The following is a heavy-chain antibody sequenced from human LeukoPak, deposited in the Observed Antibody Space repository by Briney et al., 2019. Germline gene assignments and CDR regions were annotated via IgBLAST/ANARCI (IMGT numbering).Heavy chain of an antibody. D-gene: IGHD6-19*01. Sequence: SETLSLICTVFGGSISSYYWGWIRQPPGKGLEWIGYIYVSGSTNYNPSLKSSLTIAVDTTKNQISLKLSSVTATDTAVYYCARATYSSGWGTSDYWGQGTLVTVSS. CDR1: GGSISSYY. CDR2: IYVSGST. CDR3: ARATYSSGWGTSDY. J-gene: IGHJ4*02. V-gene: IGHV4-59*01.